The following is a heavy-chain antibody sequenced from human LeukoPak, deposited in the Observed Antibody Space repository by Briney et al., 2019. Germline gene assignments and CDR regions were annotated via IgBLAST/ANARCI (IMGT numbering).Heavy chain of an antibody. CDR1: GYTFTGYY. CDR3: TRGDY. Sequence: ASVKVSCKASGYTFTGYYMHWVRQAAGQGLEWMAWMTPNSGNTGYAQKFQGRVTVTRSTSISTAYMELSSLRSEDTAVYYCTRGDYWGQGTLVTVSS. V-gene: IGHV1-8*02. CDR2: MTPNSGNT. J-gene: IGHJ4*02.